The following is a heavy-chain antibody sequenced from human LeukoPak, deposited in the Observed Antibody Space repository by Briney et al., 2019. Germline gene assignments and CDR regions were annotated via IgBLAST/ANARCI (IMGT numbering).Heavy chain of an antibody. Sequence: PSETLSLTCTVSGGSISSSSYYWGWIRQPPGKGLEWIGSIYYSGSTYYNPSLKSRVTISVDTSKNQFSLKLSSVTAADTAVYYCARQGGARASIGYWGQGTLVTVSS. CDR3: ARQGGARASIGY. V-gene: IGHV4-39*01. D-gene: IGHD3-3*02. J-gene: IGHJ4*02. CDR1: GGSISSSSYY. CDR2: IYYSGST.